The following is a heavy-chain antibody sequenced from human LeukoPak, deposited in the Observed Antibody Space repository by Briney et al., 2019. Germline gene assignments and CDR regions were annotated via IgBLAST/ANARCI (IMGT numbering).Heavy chain of an antibody. Sequence: GGSLKLSCAASGFTFEDYAMHWVRPAPGKGPGGVSSLSWNNGIIGYADSVKGRFTLPRDNAKNSLLLQMDHPRAEDTALYYCAKDSRSARSSSIDYWGQGTLVTVSS. D-gene: IGHD6-6*01. CDR3: AKDSRSARSSSIDY. CDR2: LSWNNGII. V-gene: IGHV3-9*01. CDR1: GFTFEDYA. J-gene: IGHJ4*02.